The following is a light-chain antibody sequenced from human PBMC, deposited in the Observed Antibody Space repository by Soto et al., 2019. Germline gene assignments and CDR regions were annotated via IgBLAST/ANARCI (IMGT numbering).Light chain of an antibody. J-gene: IGKJ4*01. V-gene: IGKV1-27*01. Sequence: GDRVTITCRASQGIGVYLAWFQQKPGKVPKLLIYAASALQSEVPSRFSGSGSGTDFTLTISSLQPEDIATYYCQKYNSAPLTFGGGTRVEIK. CDR3: QKYNSAPLT. CDR1: QGIGVY. CDR2: AAS.